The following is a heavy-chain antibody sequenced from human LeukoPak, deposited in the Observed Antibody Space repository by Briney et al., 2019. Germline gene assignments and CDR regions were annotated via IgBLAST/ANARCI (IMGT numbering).Heavy chain of an antibody. V-gene: IGHV1-18*01. CDR1: DYTFTSYG. J-gene: IGHJ4*02. Sequence: GASVKVSCKASDYTFTSYGITWVRQAPGQGLEWMGWTSAYNGNTNYAQKLQGRITMTTDTFTSTAYMDLRSLRSDDTAVYYCARDRKDYGDYLQTDYWGQGTLVTVSS. D-gene: IGHD4-17*01. CDR2: TSAYNGNT. CDR3: ARDRKDYGDYLQTDY.